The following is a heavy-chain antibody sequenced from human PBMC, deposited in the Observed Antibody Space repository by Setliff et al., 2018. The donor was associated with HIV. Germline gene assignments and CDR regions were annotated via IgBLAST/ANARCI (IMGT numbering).Heavy chain of an antibody. V-gene: IGHV3-21*04. CDR2: ISSSSSYI. J-gene: IGHJ6*02. Sequence: GGSLSLSCAASEFTFSSYSMHWVRQAPGKGLEWVSCISSSSSYIYYADSVKGRFTISRDNSKSTLYLQVSSLKADDTAVYYCARAKIGPAGDRTYYYGMDVWGQGTTVTVSS. CDR1: EFTFSSYS. CDR3: ARAKIGPAGDRTYYYGMDV. D-gene: IGHD4-17*01.